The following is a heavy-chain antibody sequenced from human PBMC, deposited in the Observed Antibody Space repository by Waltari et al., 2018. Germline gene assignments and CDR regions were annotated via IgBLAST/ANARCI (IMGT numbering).Heavy chain of an antibody. V-gene: IGHV3-23*04. CDR3: AKDSVITMVRGAADY. CDR1: GFPFSSHA. Sequence: EVQLVESGGGLVQPGGSLRLSCAASGFPFSSHAMSLVRQAPGKGLEWVSAISGSVGSTYYADSVKGRFTISRDNSKNTLYLQMNSLRAEDTAVYYCAKDSVITMVRGAADYWGQGTLVTVSS. CDR2: ISGSVGST. J-gene: IGHJ4*02. D-gene: IGHD3-10*01.